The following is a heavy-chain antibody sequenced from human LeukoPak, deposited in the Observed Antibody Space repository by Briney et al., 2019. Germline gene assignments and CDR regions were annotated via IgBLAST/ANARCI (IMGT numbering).Heavy chain of an antibody. CDR3: AVDDYGVRSYYYYMDV. J-gene: IGHJ6*03. CDR1: GYTFTSYY. D-gene: IGHD4-17*01. Sequence: ASVKVSCKASGYTFTSYYMHWVRQAPGQGLEWMGIINPSGGSTSYAQKFQGRVTITADKSTSTAYMELSSLRSEDTAVYYCAVDDYGVRSYYYYMDVWGKGTTVTVSS. V-gene: IGHV1-46*01. CDR2: INPSGGST.